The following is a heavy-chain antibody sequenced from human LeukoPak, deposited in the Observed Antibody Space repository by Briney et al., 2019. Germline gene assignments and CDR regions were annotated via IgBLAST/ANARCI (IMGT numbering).Heavy chain of an antibody. V-gene: IGHV4-39*01. J-gene: IGHJ3*02. D-gene: IGHD3-10*01. Sequence: SETLSLTCTVSGGSISSSGYYWGWIRQPPGKGLEWIGAIYYSGTTYYNPSLKSPVTISVDTSKNQFSLRLSSVTAADTAVYYCARVALTMVRGVKSVAFDIWGQGTMVTVSS. CDR2: IYYSGTT. CDR1: GGSISSSGYY. CDR3: ARVALTMVRGVKSVAFDI.